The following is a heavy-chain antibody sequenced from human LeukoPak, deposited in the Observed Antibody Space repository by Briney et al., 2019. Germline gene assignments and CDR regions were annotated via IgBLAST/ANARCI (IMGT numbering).Heavy chain of an antibody. V-gene: IGHV4-34*01. J-gene: IGHJ4*02. D-gene: IGHD3-22*01. CDR1: GGSFSGYY. Sequence: SETLSLTCAVYGGSFSGYYWCGIRGPPGRGLEGIGETNHSGSTNYNPSLKSRVTISVDTSKNQFSLKLSSVTAADTAVYYCAGHTDYYDSSGYPTDYWGQGTLVTVSS. CDR3: AGHTDYYDSSGYPTDY. CDR2: TNHSGST.